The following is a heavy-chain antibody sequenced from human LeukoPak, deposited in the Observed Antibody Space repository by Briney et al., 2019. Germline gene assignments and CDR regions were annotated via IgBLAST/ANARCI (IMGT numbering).Heavy chain of an antibody. CDR2: IYSVGHT. J-gene: IGHJ5*02. D-gene: IGHD2-15*01. V-gene: IGHV3-53*01. Sequence: GGSLRLSCAASGFTFSNNYMSWVRQAPGKGLEWVSVIYSVGHTYYADSVKGRFTISRDNSKNTLYLQMNGLRAEDTAVYYCARGLSHCSGASCSFTWGQGTLVTVSP. CDR1: GFTFSNNY. CDR3: ARGLSHCSGASCSFT.